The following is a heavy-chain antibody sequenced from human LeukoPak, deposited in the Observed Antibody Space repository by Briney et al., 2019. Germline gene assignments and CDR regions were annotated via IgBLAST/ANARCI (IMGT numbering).Heavy chain of an antibody. CDR3: ARVTYSSGWYYFDY. CDR2: ISAYNGNT. Sequence: ASVKVSCKASGYTFTSYGISWVRQAPGQGLEWMGWISAYNGNTNYAQKLQGRVTMTTDTSTSTANMELRSLRSDDTAVYYCARVTYSSGWYYFDYWGQGTLVTVSS. D-gene: IGHD6-19*01. CDR1: GYTFTSYG. V-gene: IGHV1-18*01. J-gene: IGHJ4*02.